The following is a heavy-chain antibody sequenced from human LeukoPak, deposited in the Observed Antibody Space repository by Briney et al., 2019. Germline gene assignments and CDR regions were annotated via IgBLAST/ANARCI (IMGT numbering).Heavy chain of an antibody. CDR1: DVSIRRYF. CDR2: IYPSGST. D-gene: IGHD3-10*01. Sequence: SETLSLTCNVSDVSIRRYFWSWIRQSPGKGLEWIGYIYPSGSTNYNPSLKSRVTMSVDTSKTQFSLRLTSVTAADTAVYYCARATPSITMVRGVIIDYWGQGTLVTVSS. CDR3: ARATPSITMVRGVIIDY. J-gene: IGHJ4*02. V-gene: IGHV4-4*09.